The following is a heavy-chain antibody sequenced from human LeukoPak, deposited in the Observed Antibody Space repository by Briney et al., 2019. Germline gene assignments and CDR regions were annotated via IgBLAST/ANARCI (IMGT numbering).Heavy chain of an antibody. CDR2: INWNGGST. CDR1: GFTFSSYG. CDR3: ARGGITIFGVVIYMDV. D-gene: IGHD3-3*01. Sequence: GGSLRLSCAASGFTFSSYGMHWVRQAPGKGLEWVSGINWNGGSTGYADSVKGRFTISRDNAKNSLYLQMNSLRAEDTALYYCARGGITIFGVVIYMDVWGKGTTVTVSS. V-gene: IGHV3-20*04. J-gene: IGHJ6*03.